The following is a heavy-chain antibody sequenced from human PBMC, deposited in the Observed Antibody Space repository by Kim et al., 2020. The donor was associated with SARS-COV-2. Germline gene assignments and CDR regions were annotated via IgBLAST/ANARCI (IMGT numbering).Heavy chain of an antibody. V-gene: IGHV3-48*03. J-gene: IGHJ4*02. CDR1: GFTFSSYE. Sequence: GGSLRLSCAASGFTFSSYEMNWVRQAPGKGLEWVSYISSSGSTIYYADSVKGRFTISRDNAKNSLYLQMNSLRAEDTAVYYCASLFDSVFDYWGQGTLVTVSS. CDR3: ASLFDSVFDY. CDR2: ISSSGSTI. D-gene: IGHD2-21*01.